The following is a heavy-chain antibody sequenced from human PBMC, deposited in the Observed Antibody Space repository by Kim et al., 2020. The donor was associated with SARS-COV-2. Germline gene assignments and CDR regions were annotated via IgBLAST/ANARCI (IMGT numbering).Heavy chain of an antibody. J-gene: IGHJ4*02. V-gene: IGHV3-21*01. CDR1: GFTFSSYS. CDR3: ARDKWSGYDG. CDR2: ISSSSSYI. D-gene: IGHD3-3*01. Sequence: GGSLRLFCAASGFTFSSYSMNWVRQAPGKGLEWVSSISSSSSYIYYADSVKGRFTISRDNAKNSLYLQMNSLRAEDTAVYYCARDKWSGYDGWGQGTLVTVSS.